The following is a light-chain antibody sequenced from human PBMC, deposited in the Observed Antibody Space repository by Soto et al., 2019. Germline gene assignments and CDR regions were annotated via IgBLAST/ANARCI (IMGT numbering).Light chain of an antibody. CDR1: QSVNNK. CDR2: AIS. J-gene: IGKJ1*01. V-gene: IGKV3-15*01. Sequence: EIALTQSPATLSLSPGETATLSCRASQSVNNKLAWYQQKPGQAPRLLIYAISTRATGIPARFSGSGSGTEFTLTINSLQSEDFALYYCQQFNNWPPVWTFGQGTKVDIK. CDR3: QQFNNWPPVWT.